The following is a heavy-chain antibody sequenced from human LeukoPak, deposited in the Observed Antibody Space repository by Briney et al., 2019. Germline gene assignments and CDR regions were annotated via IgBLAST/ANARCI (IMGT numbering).Heavy chain of an antibody. V-gene: IGHV1-69*13. D-gene: IGHD6-13*01. CDR3: ARGRIAAAGTPGADY. J-gene: IGHJ4*02. Sequence: ASVKVSCKASGGTFSSYAISWVRQAPGQGLEWMGGIIPIFGTANYAQKFQGRVTITADESTSTAYMELSSLRSEDTAVYYCARGRIAAAGTPGADYWGQGTLVTVSS. CDR1: GGTFSSYA. CDR2: IIPIFGTA.